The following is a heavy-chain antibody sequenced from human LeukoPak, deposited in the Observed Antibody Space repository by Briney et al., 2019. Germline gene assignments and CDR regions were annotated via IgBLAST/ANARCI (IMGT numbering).Heavy chain of an antibody. CDR1: GGSISSYY. V-gene: IGHV4-59*01. J-gene: IGHJ3*02. Sequence: SGTLSLTCTVSGGSISSYYWSWIRQPPGKGLEWIGYIYYSGSTNYNPSLKSRVTISVDTSKNQFSLKLSSVTAADTAVYYCAREVLPKDAFDIWGQGTMVTVSS. D-gene: IGHD2-15*01. CDR2: IYYSGST. CDR3: AREVLPKDAFDI.